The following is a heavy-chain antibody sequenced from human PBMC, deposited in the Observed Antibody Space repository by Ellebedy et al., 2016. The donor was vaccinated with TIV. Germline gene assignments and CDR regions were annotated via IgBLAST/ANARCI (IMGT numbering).Heavy chain of an antibody. D-gene: IGHD1-14*01. CDR2: ISYDGSDK. Sequence: PGGSLRLSCAASGFTFSSYAMHWVRQAPGKGLEWVAVISYDGSDKNYADSVKGRFTISRDKSKKTLYLQMSSLRAEDTAVYYCAKDEAAVAGITAFDYWGQGTLVTVSS. CDR1: GFTFSSYA. J-gene: IGHJ4*02. CDR3: AKDEAAVAGITAFDY. V-gene: IGHV3-30*18.